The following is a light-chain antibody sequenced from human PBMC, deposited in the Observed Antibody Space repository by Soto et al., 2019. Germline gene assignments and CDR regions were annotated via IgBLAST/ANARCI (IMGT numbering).Light chain of an antibody. CDR3: QQYGSSPRT. J-gene: IGKJ1*01. CDR1: QSVSSSY. CDR2: GAY. Sequence: EIVLTQSPGTLSLSPGERATLSCRASQSVSSSYLAWYQQKPGQAPRLLLYGAYSRATGIPDRFRGSGSGTDFTLTISRLEPEDFAVYYCQQYGSSPRTFGQGTKVEIK. V-gene: IGKV3-20*01.